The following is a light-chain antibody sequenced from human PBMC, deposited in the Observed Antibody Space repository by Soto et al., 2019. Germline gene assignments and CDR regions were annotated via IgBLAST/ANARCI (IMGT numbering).Light chain of an antibody. CDR2: EVS. V-gene: IGLV2-8*01. Sequence: QCDLTQPPSGTGSPGQSVTISCTGSSSDVGGYNYVSWYQQHPGKAPKLMIYEVSKRPSGVPVRFSGSKSGNTASLTVSGLQAEDEADYYCSSYAGSNMGVFGTGTKVTVL. CDR3: SSYAGSNMGV. CDR1: SSDVGGYNY. J-gene: IGLJ1*01.